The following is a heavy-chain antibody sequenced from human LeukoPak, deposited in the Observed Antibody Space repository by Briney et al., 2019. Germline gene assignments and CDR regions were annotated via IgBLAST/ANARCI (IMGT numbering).Heavy chain of an antibody. J-gene: IGHJ5*02. CDR3: ARDRRITGTDNWFDP. V-gene: IGHV3-21*01. Sequence: GGSLRLSCAASGFTFSSYSMNWVRQAPGKGLEWVSSISSSSSYIYYVDSVKGRFTISRDNAKNPLYLQMNSLRAEDTAVYYCARDRRITGTDNWFDPWGQGTLVTVSS. CDR2: ISSSSSYI. CDR1: GFTFSSYS. D-gene: IGHD1/OR15-1a*01.